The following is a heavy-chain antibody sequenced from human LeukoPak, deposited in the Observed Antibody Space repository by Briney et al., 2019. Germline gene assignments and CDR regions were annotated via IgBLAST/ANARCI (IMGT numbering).Heavy chain of an antibody. CDR2: ISYDGSNK. CDR1: GFTFSSYA. J-gene: IGHJ4*02. Sequence: PGRSLRLSCAASGFTFSSYAMHWVRQAPGKGLEWVAVISYDGSNKYYADSVKGRFTISRDNSKNTLYLQMNSLRAEDTAVYYCAKAGELGSRKYEFDYWGQGTLVTVSS. V-gene: IGHV3-30*04. D-gene: IGHD3-16*01. CDR3: AKAGELGSRKYEFDY.